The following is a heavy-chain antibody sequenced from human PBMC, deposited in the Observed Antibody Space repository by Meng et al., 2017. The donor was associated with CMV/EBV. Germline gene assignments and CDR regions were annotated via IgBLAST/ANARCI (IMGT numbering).Heavy chain of an antibody. CDR2: IYTSGST. D-gene: IGHD3-10*01. CDR1: GCSISSGSYY. CDR3: ASVQGLGVS. Sequence: VQLREPGAVLSQSSQTLSLRCTCCGCSISSGSYYWGWIRQPTGKGLEWIVRIYTSGSTNYNPSLKVRVTISVDTSKNQFSLKLSSVTAADTAVYYCASVQGLGVSWGQGTLVTVSS. J-gene: IGHJ4*02. V-gene: IGHV4-61*02.